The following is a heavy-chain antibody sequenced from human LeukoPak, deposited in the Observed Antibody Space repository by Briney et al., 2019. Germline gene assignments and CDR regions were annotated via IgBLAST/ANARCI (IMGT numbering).Heavy chain of an antibody. D-gene: IGHD3-9*01. J-gene: IGHJ4*02. CDR1: GFTFSSYG. Sequence: GGSLRLSCAASGFTFSSYGMHWVRQAPGKGLEWVAFIRYDGSNKYYADSVKGRFTISRDNSKNTLYLQMNSLRAEDTAAYYCAKDQTNGYYDILTGYYFDYWGQGTLVTVSS. V-gene: IGHV3-30*02. CDR3: AKDQTNGYYDILTGYYFDY. CDR2: IRYDGSNK.